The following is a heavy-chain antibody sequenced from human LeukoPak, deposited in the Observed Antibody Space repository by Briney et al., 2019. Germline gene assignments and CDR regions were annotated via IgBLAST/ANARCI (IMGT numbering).Heavy chain of an antibody. CDR3: ARGTSSSWYHY. CDR2: IYYSGST. V-gene: IGHV4-59*01. J-gene: IGHJ4*02. D-gene: IGHD6-13*01. CDR1: GGSISSYY. Sequence: SETLSLTCIVSGGSISSYYWSWIRQPPGKGLEWIGYIYYSGSTNYNPSLKSRVTISVDTSKNQFSLKLSSVTAADTAVYYCARGTSSSWYHYWGQGTLVTVSS.